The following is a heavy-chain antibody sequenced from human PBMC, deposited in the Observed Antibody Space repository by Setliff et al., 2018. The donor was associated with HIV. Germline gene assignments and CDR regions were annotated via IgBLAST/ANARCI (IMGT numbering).Heavy chain of an antibody. D-gene: IGHD3-3*01. Sequence: SGPTLVNPTPTLTLTCTFSAFSLTTRGMSVSWIRQPPGKALEWLAHIFSNDEKSYNISLKKRLAISKDTSKGQVVLTMTNMDPVDTATYYCARGHYDFWSGYYGGVDFDYWGQGTPVTVS. J-gene: IGHJ4*02. CDR1: AFSLTTRGMS. CDR3: ARGHYDFWSGYYGGVDFDY. V-gene: IGHV2-26*01. CDR2: IFSNDEK.